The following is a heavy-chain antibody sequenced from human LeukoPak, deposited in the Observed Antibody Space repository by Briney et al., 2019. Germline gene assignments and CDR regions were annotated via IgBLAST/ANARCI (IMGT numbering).Heavy chain of an antibody. CDR3: ATLSKGTGAFDI. J-gene: IGHJ3*02. V-gene: IGHV4-38-2*01. CDR2: IYHRGST. Sequence: PSETLSLTCAVSGYSISSGYYWGWIRQPPGKGLEWTESIYHRGSTYYNPSLKSRATITVDTSNNQCSLKLSSVTAADTAVYNWATLSKGTGAFDIWGQGTMVTVSS. CDR1: GYSISSGYY. D-gene: IGHD1-1*01.